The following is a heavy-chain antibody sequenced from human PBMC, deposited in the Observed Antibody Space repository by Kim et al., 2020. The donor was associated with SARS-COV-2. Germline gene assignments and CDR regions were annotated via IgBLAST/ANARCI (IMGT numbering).Heavy chain of an antibody. J-gene: IGHJ4*02. CDR3: ARDLMDWGLDY. CDR2: T. V-gene: IGHV4-31*02. Sequence: TYYSPSLKSRVTISVDTSKNQFSLKLSSVTAADTAVYYCARDLMDWGLDYWGQGTLVTVSS. D-gene: IGHD7-27*01.